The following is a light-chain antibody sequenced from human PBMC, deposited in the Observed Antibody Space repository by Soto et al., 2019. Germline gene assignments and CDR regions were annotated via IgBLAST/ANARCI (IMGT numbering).Light chain of an antibody. CDR2: GAS. Sequence: IVLTQSPGTLSSSPGERATLSCRASQSVSTSNLAWYQQRPGQAPRLLIYGASRRATGIPDRFSGSGSGTDFTLTISRLEPEDLAVYYCQQYFAWPLTFGGGTKVDIK. V-gene: IGKV3-20*01. CDR3: QQYFAWPLT. J-gene: IGKJ4*01. CDR1: QSVSTSN.